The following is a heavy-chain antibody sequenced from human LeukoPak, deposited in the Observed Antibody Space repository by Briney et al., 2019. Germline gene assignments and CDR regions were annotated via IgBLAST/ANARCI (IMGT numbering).Heavy chain of an antibody. CDR1: GFIFRNNG. V-gene: IGHV3-30*03. Sequence: GGSLRLSCAASGFIFRNNGMHWVRQAPGKGLEWVAIIYYGGSETKYGDSVEGRFTISRDNSKNTLYLQMNSLRPEDTAVSYCARAGAFYYYYYGMDVWGQGTTATVSS. CDR3: ARAGAFYYYYYGMDV. D-gene: IGHD1-14*01. CDR2: IYYGGSET. J-gene: IGHJ6*02.